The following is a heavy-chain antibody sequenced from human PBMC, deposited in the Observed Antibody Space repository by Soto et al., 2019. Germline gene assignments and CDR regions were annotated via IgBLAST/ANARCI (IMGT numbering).Heavy chain of an antibody. CDR1: GFTFSTFW. Sequence: EVQLVESGGGLVQPGGSLRLSCEASGFTFSTFWMHWVRQAPGKGLVWVSRINSDGSSTNYADSVKGRVTISRDNAKNMLYLQMNSLRAEDTAVYYCARDCEYWCQGTLVTVSS. V-gene: IGHV3-74*01. CDR2: INSDGSST. J-gene: IGHJ4*02. CDR3: ARDCEY.